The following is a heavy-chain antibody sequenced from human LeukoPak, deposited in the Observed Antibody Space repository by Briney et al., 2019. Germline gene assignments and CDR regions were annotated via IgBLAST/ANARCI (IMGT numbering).Heavy chain of an antibody. Sequence: GGSLRLSCAASGYTFSSHGLTWVRQAPGKGLEWVSTINGAGDNTYYAETVKGRFTISRDNSKNTLYLQMNSLRDEDAAVYYCAKCEGESYWGAFAFWGQGTVVTVSS. J-gene: IGHJ3*01. V-gene: IGHV3-23*01. CDR3: AKCEGESYWGAFAF. CDR2: INGAGDNT. CDR1: GYTFSSHG. D-gene: IGHD1-26*01.